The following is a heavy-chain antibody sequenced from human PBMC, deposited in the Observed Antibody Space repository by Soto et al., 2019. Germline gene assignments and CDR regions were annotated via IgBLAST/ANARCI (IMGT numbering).Heavy chain of an antibody. V-gene: IGHV1-2*04. Sequence: ASVKVSCKASGYTFTGYYMHWVRQAPGQGLEWMGWINPNSGGTNYAQKFQGWVTMTRDTSISTAYMELSRLRSDDTAVYYCARSQQLELSPAGWFDPWGQGTLVTVSS. CDR2: INPNSGGT. CDR1: GYTFTGYY. J-gene: IGHJ5*02. D-gene: IGHD1-1*01. CDR3: ARSQQLELSPAGWFDP.